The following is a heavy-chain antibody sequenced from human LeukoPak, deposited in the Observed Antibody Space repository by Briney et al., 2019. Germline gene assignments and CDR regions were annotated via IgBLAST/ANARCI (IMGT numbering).Heavy chain of an antibody. Sequence: GASVKVSCKASGYTFTGYYMHWVRQAPGQGLEWMGWINPNSGGTNYAQKFQGRVTMTRDTSISTAYMEVSRLRSDDTAVYYCARTGYYYGSGSYYIMVGWEEYYYYMDVWGKGTTVTVSS. CDR2: INPNSGGT. CDR3: ARTGYYYGSGSYYIMVGWEEYYYYMDV. CDR1: GYTFTGYY. V-gene: IGHV1-2*02. D-gene: IGHD3-10*01. J-gene: IGHJ6*03.